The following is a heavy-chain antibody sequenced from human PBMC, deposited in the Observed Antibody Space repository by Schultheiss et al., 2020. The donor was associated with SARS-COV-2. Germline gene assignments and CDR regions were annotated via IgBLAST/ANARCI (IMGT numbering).Heavy chain of an antibody. V-gene: IGHV4-59*01. CDR2: IYYSGST. Sequence: SQTLSLTCTVSGGSMVDYAWSWIRQPPGKGLEWIGYIYYSGSTNYNPSLKSRVTISVDTSKNQFSLKLTSMTPADTAVYYCTRVRGYCSGESCYSIFDYWGQGTLVTVSS. D-gene: IGHD2-15*01. CDR3: TRVRGYCSGESCYSIFDY. J-gene: IGHJ4*02. CDR1: GGSMVDYA.